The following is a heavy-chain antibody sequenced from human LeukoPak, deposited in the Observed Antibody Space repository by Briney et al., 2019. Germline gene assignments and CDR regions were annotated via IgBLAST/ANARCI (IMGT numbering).Heavy chain of an antibody. V-gene: IGHV4-34*01. CDR3: ARGLTRDGAVPNNRNWFDP. Sequence: PSETLSLTCAVYGGSFSGYYWIWFRQPPGKGLEWIGEINHSGSTNYNPSLKSRVSISVDTSKYQFSLKLSSVTAADTAVYYCARGLTRDGAVPNNRNWFDPWGQGTLVTVSS. D-gene: IGHD1/OR15-1a*01. CDR1: GGSFSGYY. CDR2: INHSGST. J-gene: IGHJ5*02.